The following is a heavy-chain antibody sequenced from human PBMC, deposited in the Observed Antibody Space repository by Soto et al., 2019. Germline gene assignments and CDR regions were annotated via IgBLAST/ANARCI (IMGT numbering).Heavy chain of an antibody. CDR1: GCTFSSYA. CDR3: ASPPLTVTSGGYYYGMDV. CDR2: IIPIFGTA. D-gene: IGHD4-4*01. J-gene: IGHJ6*02. V-gene: IGHV1-69*13. Sequence: SVKVSCKACGCTFSSYAISWVRQAPGQGLEWMGGIIPIFGTANYAQKFQGRVTITADESTSTAYMELSSLRSEDTAVYYCASPPLTVTSGGYYYGMDVWGQGTTVTVSS.